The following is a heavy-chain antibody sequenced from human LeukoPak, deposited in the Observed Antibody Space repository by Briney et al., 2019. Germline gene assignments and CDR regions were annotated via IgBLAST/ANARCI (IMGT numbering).Heavy chain of an antibody. CDR2: IRSKTYGATT. Sequence: GGSLRLSCTPSGFMFGDYALSWVRQAPGKGVEWVGFIRSKTYGATTEYATSVKGRFTISRDDSKSIAYLQMGSLKTEDTAIYYCDRTLPAALTHLDYWGQGTLVTVSS. V-gene: IGHV3-49*04. CDR1: GFMFGDYA. D-gene: IGHD2-2*01. CDR3: DRTLPAALTHLDY. J-gene: IGHJ4*02.